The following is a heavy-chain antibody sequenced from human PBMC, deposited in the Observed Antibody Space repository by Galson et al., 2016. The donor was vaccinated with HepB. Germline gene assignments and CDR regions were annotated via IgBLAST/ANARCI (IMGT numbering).Heavy chain of an antibody. J-gene: IGHJ4*02. CDR3: VKTGGTPTTNFDS. Sequence: SLRLSCAASGFTFTTYWMHWVRQAPGKGLESVSVISHDGATTYYADSVKGRFMISRDNSENTLFLQMSSLRVEDTAVYYCVKTGGTPTTNFDSWGQGTLVIVSS. CDR1: GFTFTTYW. D-gene: IGHD2-8*02. V-gene: IGHV3-64D*09. CDR2: ISHDGATT.